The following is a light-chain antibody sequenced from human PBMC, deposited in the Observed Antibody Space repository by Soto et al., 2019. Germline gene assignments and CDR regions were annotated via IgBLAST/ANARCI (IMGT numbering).Light chain of an antibody. V-gene: IGKV3D-15*01. Sequence: EVVLTQSPATLSVPPGEKVTLACRASQSISDDLAWYQHTPGQAPRLLVYSAFTRATGIPARFSGSKLGTEFTLTINNLQSEDSAVYFCQQYNYGPPWTFGQGTTVEVK. CDR3: QQYNYGPPWT. J-gene: IGKJ1*01. CDR2: SAF. CDR1: QSISDD.